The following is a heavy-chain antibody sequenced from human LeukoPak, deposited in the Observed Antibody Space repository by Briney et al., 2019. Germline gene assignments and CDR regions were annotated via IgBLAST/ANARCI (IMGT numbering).Heavy chain of an antibody. J-gene: IGHJ4*02. CDR2: ISGSGGST. D-gene: IGHD2-2*01. CDR3: AKETFTSSYGYFDY. V-gene: IGHV3-23*01. CDR1: GFTFSSYA. Sequence: PGGSLRLSCAASGFTFSSYAMSWVRQAPGKGLEWVSAISGSGGSTYYADSVRGRFTVSRENAKNTLYLQMNGLRAEDTAVYYCAKETFTSSYGYFDYWGQGTLVTVSS.